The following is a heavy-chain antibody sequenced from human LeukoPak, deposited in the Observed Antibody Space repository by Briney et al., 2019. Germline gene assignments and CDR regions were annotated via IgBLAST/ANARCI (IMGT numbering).Heavy chain of an antibody. CDR2: INHSGST. V-gene: IGHV4-34*01. J-gene: IGHJ4*02. CDR3: AGLVGRYSSGLYYYYFDY. CDR1: GGSLSGYY. D-gene: IGHD3-22*01. Sequence: PSETLSLTCGVYGGSLSGYYWSWIRQPPGKGLEWIGEINHSGSTDYNPSLKSRVTISVDTSKNLFSLKLSSVTAADTAVYYCAGLVGRYSSGLYYYYFDYWGQGTLVTVSS.